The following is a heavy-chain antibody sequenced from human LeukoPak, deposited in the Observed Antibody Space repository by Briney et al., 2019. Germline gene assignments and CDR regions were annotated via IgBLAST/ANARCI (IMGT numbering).Heavy chain of an antibody. V-gene: IGHV3-7*01. CDR1: GFTFSSYW. D-gene: IGHD3-3*01. J-gene: IGHJ4*02. CDR3: ARDLSGNYDFWSGYYFDY. CDR2: IKQDGSEK. Sequence: GGSLRLSCAASGFTFSSYWMSWVRQATGKGLEWVANIKQDGSEKYYVDSVKGRFTISRDNAKNSLYLQMNSLRAEDTAVYYCARDLSGNYDFWSGYYFDYWGQGTLVTVSS.